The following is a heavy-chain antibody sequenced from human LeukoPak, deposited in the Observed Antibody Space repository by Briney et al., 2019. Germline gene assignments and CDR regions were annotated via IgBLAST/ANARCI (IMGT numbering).Heavy chain of an antibody. Sequence: SETLSLTCTVSGGSISSSSYYWGWIRQPPGKGLEWIGSIYYSGSTYYNPSLKSRVTISVDTSKNQFFLKLSSVTAADTAVYYCARHSAYSSSWYSYFDYWGQGTLVTVSS. J-gene: IGHJ4*02. CDR3: ARHSAYSSSWYSYFDY. CDR2: IYYSGST. D-gene: IGHD6-13*01. V-gene: IGHV4-39*01. CDR1: GGSISSSSYY.